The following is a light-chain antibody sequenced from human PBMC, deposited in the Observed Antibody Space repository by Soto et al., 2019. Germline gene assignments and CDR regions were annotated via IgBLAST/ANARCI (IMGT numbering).Light chain of an antibody. V-gene: IGLV1-44*01. Sequence: QSVLTQPPSASGTPGQRVTISCSGSSSNIGSNTINWYRQLPGTTPELLIYYNDQRPSGVPDRFSGSKSGTSASLAISGLQSEDEADYYCAAWDDSLNGRFVFGTGTKLTVL. J-gene: IGLJ1*01. CDR3: AAWDDSLNGRFV. CDR1: SSNIGSNT. CDR2: YND.